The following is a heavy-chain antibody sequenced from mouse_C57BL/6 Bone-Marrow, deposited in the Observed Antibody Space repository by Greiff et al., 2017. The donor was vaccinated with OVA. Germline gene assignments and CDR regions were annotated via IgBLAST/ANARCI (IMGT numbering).Heavy chain of an antibody. CDR2: IYPGSGNT. J-gene: IGHJ2*01. CDR3: ARIGLKVFDY. CDR1: GYTFTSYG. Sequence: QVQLQQSGAELARPGASVKLSCKASGYTFTSYGISWVKQRTGQGLEWIGEIYPGSGNTYYNEKFKGKATLTADKSSSTAYMELRSLTSEDSAVYFCARIGLKVFDYWGQGTTLTVSS. V-gene: IGHV1-81*01.